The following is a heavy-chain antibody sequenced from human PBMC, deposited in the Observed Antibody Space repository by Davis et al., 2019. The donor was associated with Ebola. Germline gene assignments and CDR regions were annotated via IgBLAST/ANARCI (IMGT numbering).Heavy chain of an antibody. J-gene: IGHJ4*02. Sequence: PGGSLRLSCAASGFTFSSYAMQWVRQAPGRGLEWVALISYDGSNKYYADSVKGRFTISRDNSKNTLYLQMNSLRAEDTAVYYCAKPRQLDQFWFDYWGQGTLVTVSS. D-gene: IGHD6-13*01. V-gene: IGHV3-30-3*02. CDR2: ISYDGSNK. CDR1: GFTFSSYA. CDR3: AKPRQLDQFWFDY.